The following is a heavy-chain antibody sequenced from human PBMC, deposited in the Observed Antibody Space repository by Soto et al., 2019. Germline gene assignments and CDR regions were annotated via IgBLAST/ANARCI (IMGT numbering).Heavy chain of an antibody. J-gene: IGHJ4*02. CDR3: ARGTHTVVAALNYFDS. D-gene: IGHD2-15*01. V-gene: IGHV4-61*08. CDR1: GGSVSSGGYY. CDR2: IYYGGVT. Sequence: WETLSLTCTVSGGSVSSGGYYWTWIRQPPGKGLEWIGHIYYGGVTNYNPSLLSRVTISVDTSHNQFSLKLSSVTAADTAVYYCARGTHTVVAALNYFDSWGQGTVVTVSS.